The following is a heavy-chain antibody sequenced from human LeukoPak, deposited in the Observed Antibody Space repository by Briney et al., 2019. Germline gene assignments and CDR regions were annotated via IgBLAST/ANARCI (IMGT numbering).Heavy chain of an antibody. J-gene: IGHJ5*02. V-gene: IGHV1-18*01. CDR2: ISAYNGNT. D-gene: IGHD3-3*01. CDR1: GYTFTSYG. Sequence: ASVKVSCKASGYTFTSYGISWVRQAPGQGLEWMGWISAYNGNTNYAQKLQGRVTMTTDTSTSTAYMELRSLRSDDTAVYYCARDSRITIFGVASNWFDPWGQGTLVTASS. CDR3: ARDSRITIFGVASNWFDP.